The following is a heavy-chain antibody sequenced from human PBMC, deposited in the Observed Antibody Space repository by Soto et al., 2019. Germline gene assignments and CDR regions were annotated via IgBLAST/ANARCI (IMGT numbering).Heavy chain of an antibody. Sequence: QVQLVQSGAEVKKPGASVKVSCKASGYTFTSYGISWVRQAPGQGLEWMGWISAYNGNTNYAQKLQGRVTMTTDTSTSTAYMELRSLRSDDTAVYYCAGEGGAVQAFPYYDFWSGYYTELDYWGQGTLVTVSS. V-gene: IGHV1-18*01. CDR3: AGEGGAVQAFPYYDFWSGYYTELDY. CDR1: GYTFTSYG. CDR2: ISAYNGNT. D-gene: IGHD3-3*01. J-gene: IGHJ4*02.